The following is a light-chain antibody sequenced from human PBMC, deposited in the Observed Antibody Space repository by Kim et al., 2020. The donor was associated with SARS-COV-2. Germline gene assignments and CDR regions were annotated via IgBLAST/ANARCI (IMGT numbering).Light chain of an antibody. CDR3: QVWDTDTDDYV. V-gene: IGLV3-21*01. CDR2: YDS. Sequence: PGQTARITCGGTNIGGHSVHWYQQKPGQAPVLVIYYDSDRPSGIPERFSGSKAATTATLTISRVEARDEADYYCQVWDTDTDDYVFGTGTKVTVL. CDR1: NIGGHS. J-gene: IGLJ1*01.